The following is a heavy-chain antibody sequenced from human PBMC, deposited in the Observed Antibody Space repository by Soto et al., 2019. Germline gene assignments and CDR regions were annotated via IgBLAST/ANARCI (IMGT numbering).Heavy chain of an antibody. CDR2: ISPGSRYP. CDR3: AKVLAGSYYNVNYYYGMDV. D-gene: IGHD3-10*01. CDR1: GFTVSSTY. V-gene: IGHV3-11*06. J-gene: IGHJ6*02. Sequence: PGGSLRLSCAASGFTVSSTYMTWIRQAHGKGLEWLSYISPGSRYPAYADSVKGRFTISRDNAKRSLYLQMMSLTAEDTAIYYCAKVLAGSYYNVNYYYGMDVWGQGTTVTVSS.